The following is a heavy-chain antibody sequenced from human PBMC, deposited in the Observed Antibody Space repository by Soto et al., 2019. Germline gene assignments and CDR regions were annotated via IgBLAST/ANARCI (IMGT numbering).Heavy chain of an antibody. D-gene: IGHD3-22*01. V-gene: IGHV1-2*04. CDR1: GYTFTGYY. J-gene: IGHJ4*02. CDR2: INPNSGGT. Sequence: GASVKVSCKASGYTFTGYYMHWVRQAPGQGLEWMGWINPNSGGTNYAQKFQGWVTMTRDTSISTAYMELSRLRSDDTAVYYCARDQVTYYYDSSGSLGYWGQGTLVTVSS. CDR3: ARDQVTYYYDSSGSLGY.